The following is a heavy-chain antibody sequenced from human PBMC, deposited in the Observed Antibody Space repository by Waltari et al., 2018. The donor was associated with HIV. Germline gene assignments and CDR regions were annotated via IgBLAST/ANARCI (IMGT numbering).Heavy chain of an antibody. J-gene: IGHJ5*02. CDR3: ARVHKTTVIGNSPRFDP. D-gene: IGHD4-4*01. CDR1: GYTFTSYD. CDR2: MNPNSGNT. V-gene: IGHV1-8*01. Sequence: QVQLVQSGAEVKKPGASVKVSCKASGYTFTSYDINWVRQATGQGLEWMGWMNPNSGNTGYAQKCQGRVTMTRNTSISTAYMELSSLRSEDTAVYYCARVHKTTVIGNSPRFDPWGQGTLVTVSS.